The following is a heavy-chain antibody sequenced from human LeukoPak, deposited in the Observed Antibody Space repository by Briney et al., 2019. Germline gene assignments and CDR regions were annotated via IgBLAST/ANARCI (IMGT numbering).Heavy chain of an antibody. J-gene: IGHJ4*02. CDR3: ARAGGTYTDY. V-gene: IGHV3-48*03. CDR2: ISSSGSTI. D-gene: IGHD1-26*01. CDR1: GFTFSSYE. Sequence: QAGGSLRLSCAASGFTFSSYEMNWVRQAPGKGLEWVSYISSSGSTIYYADSVKGRFTISRDNAKTSLYLQMNSLRAEDTAVYYCARAGGTYTDYWGRGTLVTVSS.